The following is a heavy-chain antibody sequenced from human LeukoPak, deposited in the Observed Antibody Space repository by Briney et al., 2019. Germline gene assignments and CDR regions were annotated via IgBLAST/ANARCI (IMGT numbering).Heavy chain of an antibody. CDR1: GYSISSGYY. D-gene: IGHD3-22*01. CDR3: ARGTNSYDSSGYYYRDYYYYMDV. V-gene: IGHV4-38-2*02. J-gene: IGHJ6*03. CDR2: IYHSGST. Sequence: SETLSLTCTVSGYSISSGYYWGWIRQPPGKGLEWIGSIYHSGSTYYNPSLKSRVTISVDTSKNQFSLKLSSVTAADTAVYYCARGTNSYDSSGYYYRDYYYYMDVWGKGTTVTVSS.